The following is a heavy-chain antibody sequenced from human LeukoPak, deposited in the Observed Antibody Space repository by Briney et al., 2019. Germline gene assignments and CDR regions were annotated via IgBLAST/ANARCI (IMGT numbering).Heavy chain of an antibody. V-gene: IGHV4-34*01. CDR2: INHSGST. J-gene: IGHJ4*02. D-gene: IGHD6-13*01. CDR3: ARTPGIAAAGSFDY. CDR1: GGSFSGYY. Sequence: SETLSLTCAVYGGSFSGYYWSWIRQPPGKGLEWIGEINHSGSTNYNPSLKSRVIISVDTSKNQFSLRLSSVTAADTAVYYCARTPGIAAAGSFDYWGQGTLVTVSS.